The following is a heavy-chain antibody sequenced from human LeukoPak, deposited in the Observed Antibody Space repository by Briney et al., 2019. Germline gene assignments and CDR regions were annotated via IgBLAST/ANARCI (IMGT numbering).Heavy chain of an antibody. CDR2: IDSGSTST. V-gene: IGHV3-48*03. CDR1: GFTFSSYE. Sequence: GGSLRLSCSVSGFTFSSYEMNWVRQAPGKGREWVSFIDSGSTSTKYADSVKGRFSISRDNAKNTLYLHMNSLRAEDTAVYYCARGRLSSGWYDDWGQGTLVTVSS. CDR3: ARGRLSSGWYDD. D-gene: IGHD6-19*01. J-gene: IGHJ4*02.